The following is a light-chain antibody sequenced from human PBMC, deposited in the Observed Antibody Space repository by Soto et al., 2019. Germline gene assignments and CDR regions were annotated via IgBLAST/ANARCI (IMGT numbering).Light chain of an antibody. CDR2: EVN. V-gene: IGLV2-14*01. J-gene: IGLJ2*01. CDR3: SPYTSTNYVI. CDR1: SSDVGGFDY. Sequence: QSALTQPASVSGSPGQSITISCTGTSSDVGGFDYVSWYQQHPGKAPKLMISEVNNRPSGVSTRFSGSKSDNTASLTISGLQAEDEADYYCSPYTSTNYVIFGGGTKLTVL.